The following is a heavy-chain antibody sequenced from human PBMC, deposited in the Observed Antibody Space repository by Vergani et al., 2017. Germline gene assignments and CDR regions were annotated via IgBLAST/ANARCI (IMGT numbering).Heavy chain of an antibody. CDR3: ARDPRFLEWFRYTPDYFDY. CDR1: GFTFSDYY. Sequence: QVQLVESGGGLVKPGGSLRLSFAASGFTFSDYYMSWIRQAPGKGLEWVSYISSSGSTIYYADSVKGRFTISRDNAKNSLYLQMNSLRAEDTAVYYCARDPRFLEWFRYTPDYFDYWGQGTLVTVSS. J-gene: IGHJ4*02. CDR2: ISSSGSTI. D-gene: IGHD3-3*01. V-gene: IGHV3-11*01.